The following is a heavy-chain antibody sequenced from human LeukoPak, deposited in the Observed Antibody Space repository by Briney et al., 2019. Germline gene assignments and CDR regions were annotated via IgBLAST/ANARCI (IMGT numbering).Heavy chain of an antibody. D-gene: IGHD1-1*01. CDR3: ARGRGTLMAFDH. Sequence: ASETLSLTCSVSGGSISSPSYYWGWIRQPPGKGLEWIATISYSGSTHYTPSLKSRLTISVDTSKNQFSLKVSSVTAADTAVYYCARGRGTLMAFDHWGQGTLVTVSS. J-gene: IGHJ4*02. V-gene: IGHV4-39*07. CDR2: ISYSGST. CDR1: GGSISSPSYY.